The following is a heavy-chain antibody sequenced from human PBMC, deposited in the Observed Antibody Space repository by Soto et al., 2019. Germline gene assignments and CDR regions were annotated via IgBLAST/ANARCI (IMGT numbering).Heavy chain of an antibody. CDR1: GFTFSSYG. V-gene: IGHV3-30*18. D-gene: IGHD3-22*01. CDR2: ISYDGSNK. CDR3: AKTSGYYYWSLFDY. J-gene: IGHJ4*02. Sequence: LRLSCAASGFTFSSYGMHWVRQAPGKGLEWVAVISYDGSNKYYADSVKGRFTISRDNSKNTLYLQMNSLRAEDTAVYYCAKTSGYYYWSLFDYWGQGTPVTVSS.